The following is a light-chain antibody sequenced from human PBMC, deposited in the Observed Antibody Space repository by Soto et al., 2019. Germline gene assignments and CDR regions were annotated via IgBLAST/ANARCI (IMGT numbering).Light chain of an antibody. J-gene: IGKJ2*01. CDR1: QGISSY. CDR3: QRLNSFLYT. Sequence: IQLTQSPSSLSASVGDRVTITCRASQGISSYLAWYQQKPGKAPKLLIYAASTLQSGVPSRFSGSGSGTDVTLTISSLQPEDFANYYCQRLNSFLYTFGQGTKLEIK. V-gene: IGKV1-9*01. CDR2: AAS.